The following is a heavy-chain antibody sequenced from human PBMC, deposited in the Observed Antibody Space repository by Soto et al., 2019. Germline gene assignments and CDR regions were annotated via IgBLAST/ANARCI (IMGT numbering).Heavy chain of an antibody. CDR1: GFSLSSDGVG. CDR3: AYSRRRQSCGGGSCYYFDY. V-gene: IGHV2-5*02. CDR2: FYWDDDK. Sequence: GSGPTLVNPTQTLTLTCTFSGFSLSSDGVGVGWIRQPPGKALEWLALFYWDDDKRSSPSLKNRLAITKDTSKNQVVLTMTNMDPVDTARYFCAYSRRRQSCGGGSCYYFDYWGQGILVTVSS. J-gene: IGHJ4*02. D-gene: IGHD2-15*01.